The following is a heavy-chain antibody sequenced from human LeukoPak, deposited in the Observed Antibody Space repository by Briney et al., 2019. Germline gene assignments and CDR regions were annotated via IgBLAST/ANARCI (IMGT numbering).Heavy chain of an antibody. CDR2: IHHSGST. J-gene: IGHJ4*02. CDR3: AREGDSSVYYDY. D-gene: IGHD3-22*01. V-gene: IGHV4-34*01. CDR1: RGSFSGYY. Sequence: SETLSLTCAVYRGSFSGYYWSWIRQPPGKGLEWIGEIHHSGSTNYNPSLKSRVTTSVDTSKNQFSLKLSSVTAADTAVYYCAREGDSSVYYDYWGQGTLVSVSS.